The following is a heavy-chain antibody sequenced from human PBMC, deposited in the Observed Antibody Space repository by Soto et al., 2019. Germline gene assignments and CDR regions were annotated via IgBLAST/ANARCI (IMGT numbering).Heavy chain of an antibody. D-gene: IGHD3-3*01. V-gene: IGHV3-66*01. Sequence: GGSLRLSCAASGFTVSSNYMSWVRQAPGKGLEWVSVIYSGGSTYYADSVKGRFTISRDNSKNTLYLQMNSLRAEDTAVYYCARAQGGDFWSGYYAFDIWGQGTMVTVSS. J-gene: IGHJ3*02. CDR1: GFTVSSNY. CDR3: ARAQGGDFWSGYYAFDI. CDR2: IYSGGST.